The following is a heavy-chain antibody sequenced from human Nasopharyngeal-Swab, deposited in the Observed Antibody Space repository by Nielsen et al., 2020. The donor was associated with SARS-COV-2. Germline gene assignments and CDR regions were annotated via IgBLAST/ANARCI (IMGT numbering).Heavy chain of an antibody. V-gene: IGHV4-59*01. CDR3: ARDSRSSGWNWFDP. CDR1: GGSISSYY. D-gene: IGHD6-19*01. Sequence: SETLSLTCTVSGGSISSYYWSWIRQPPGKGLEWIGYIYYSGSTNYNPSLESRVTISVDTSKNQFSLKLSSVTAADTAVYYCARDSRSSGWNWFDPWGQGTLVTVSS. J-gene: IGHJ5*02. CDR2: IYYSGST.